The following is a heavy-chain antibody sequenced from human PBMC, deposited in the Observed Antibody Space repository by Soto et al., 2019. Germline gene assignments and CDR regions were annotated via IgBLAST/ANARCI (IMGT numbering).Heavy chain of an antibody. Sequence: GGSLRLSCAASGFTFSSYAMSWVRQAPGKGLEWVSAISGSGGSTYYADSVKGRFTISRDNSKNTLYLQMNSLRAEDTAVYYCAKDPLSLIGESIPYYFDYWGQGTLVTVSS. CDR3: AKDPLSLIGESIPYYFDY. CDR2: ISGSGGST. V-gene: IGHV3-23*01. D-gene: IGHD3-10*01. CDR1: GFTFSSYA. J-gene: IGHJ4*02.